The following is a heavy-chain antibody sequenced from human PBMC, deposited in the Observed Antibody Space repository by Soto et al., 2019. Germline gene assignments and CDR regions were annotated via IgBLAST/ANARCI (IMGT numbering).Heavy chain of an antibody. J-gene: IGHJ6*02. CDR3: AKDGGCSSTSCYVFGYYYYYGMDV. Sequence: GGSLRLSCAASGFAFSSYGMHWVRQAPGKGLEWVAVISYDGSNKYYADSVKGRFTISRDNSKNTLYLQMNSLRAEDTAVYYCAKDGGCSSTSCYVFGYYYYYGMDVWGQGTTVTVSS. D-gene: IGHD2-2*01. CDR1: GFAFSSYG. V-gene: IGHV3-30*18. CDR2: ISYDGSNK.